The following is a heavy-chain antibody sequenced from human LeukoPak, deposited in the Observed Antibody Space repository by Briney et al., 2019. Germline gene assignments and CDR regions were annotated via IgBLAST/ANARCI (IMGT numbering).Heavy chain of an antibody. Sequence: GGSLRLSCAASGFTFSSYWMSWVRQAPGKGLEWVANIKQDGSEKYYVDSVKGRFTISRDNAKNSLYLQMNSLRAEDTAVYCCARQRLGYCSGGSCPFDYWGQGTLVTVSS. CDR3: ARQRLGYCSGGSCPFDY. CDR2: IKQDGSEK. D-gene: IGHD2-15*01. CDR1: GFTFSSYW. V-gene: IGHV3-7*01. J-gene: IGHJ4*02.